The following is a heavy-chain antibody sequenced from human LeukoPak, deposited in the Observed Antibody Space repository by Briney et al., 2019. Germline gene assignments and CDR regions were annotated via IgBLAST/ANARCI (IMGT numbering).Heavy chain of an antibody. Sequence: GSLRLSCEASGFTFSNSAMSWVRQAPGKGLEWVSGISASGHYTYNADSAKGRFTISRDNSKNTLYLQMNSLRAEDTALYFCAKDGSWGDYYFYFYIDVWGKGTTVTVSS. D-gene: IGHD3-16*01. J-gene: IGHJ6*03. V-gene: IGHV3-23*01. CDR3: AKDGSWGDYYFYFYIDV. CDR2: ISASGHYT. CDR1: GFTFSNSA.